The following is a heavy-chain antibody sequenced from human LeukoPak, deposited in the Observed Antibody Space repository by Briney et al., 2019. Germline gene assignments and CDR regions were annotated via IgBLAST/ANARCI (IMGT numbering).Heavy chain of an antibody. CDR3: AWGYYDSSGYYTFDY. J-gene: IGHJ4*02. CDR2: MNPNSGNT. Sequence: ASVKVSCKASGYTFTSYDINWVRQATGQGLEWMGWMNPNSGNTGYAQKFQGRVTMTRNTSISTAYMELSSLRSEDTAVYYCAWGYYDSSGYYTFDYWGQGTLVTVSS. V-gene: IGHV1-8*01. D-gene: IGHD3-22*01. CDR1: GYTFTSYD.